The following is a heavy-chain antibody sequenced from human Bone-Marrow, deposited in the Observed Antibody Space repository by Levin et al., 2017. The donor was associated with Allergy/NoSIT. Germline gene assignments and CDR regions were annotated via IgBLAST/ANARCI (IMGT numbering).Heavy chain of an antibody. CDR2: FYWDNDR. V-gene: IGHV2-5*05. D-gene: IGHD3-3*01. CDR3: VRTNFWGPYAVDS. J-gene: IGHJ4*02. CDR1: GFLLTTSGVG. Sequence: ESGPTLVKPTQPLKLTCTFSGFLLTTSGVGVGWIRQPPGKALEWLAVFYWDNDRRYGPSLSSRLTITKDNSKNQVVLTVISVDPVDTATYFCVRTNFWGPYAVDSWGQGILVTVSS.